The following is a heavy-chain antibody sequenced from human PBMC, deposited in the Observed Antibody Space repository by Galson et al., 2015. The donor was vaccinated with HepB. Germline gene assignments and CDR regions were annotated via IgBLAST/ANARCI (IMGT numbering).Heavy chain of an antibody. Sequence: SLRLSCAASGFTFNSHWMSWVRQAPGKGLEWVANIKYDGSEKYYVDSVKGRFTISRDNAKNSVYLQMDSLRAEDTAVYYCARDSLTLFDSWGQGTLVTVSS. CDR1: GFTFNSHW. J-gene: IGHJ4*02. V-gene: IGHV3-7*03. CDR2: IKYDGSEK. CDR3: ARDSLTLFDS.